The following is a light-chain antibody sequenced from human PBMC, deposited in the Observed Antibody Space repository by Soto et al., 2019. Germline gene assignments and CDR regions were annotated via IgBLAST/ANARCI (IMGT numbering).Light chain of an antibody. Sequence: EVVLTQSPVILSVSPGESATLSCRASESVTRNLAWYQHIPGQAPRLLVFHASVRATGIPARFSGSGSGTEFSPTISNLQSEDFAVYFCQQYNDWPHITFGQGTRLEIK. CDR3: QQYNDWPHIT. J-gene: IGKJ5*01. CDR2: HAS. CDR1: ESVTRN. V-gene: IGKV3-15*01.